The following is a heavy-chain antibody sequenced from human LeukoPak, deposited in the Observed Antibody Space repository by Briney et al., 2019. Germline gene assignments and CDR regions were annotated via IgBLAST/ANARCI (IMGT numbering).Heavy chain of an antibody. J-gene: IGHJ4*02. D-gene: IGHD6-19*01. Sequence: PGGSLRLSCAASGFIFSSRWMHWVRQAPGKGLVWVSRVNSDGRSTNYADFVKGRFAISRDNAKNTLYLQMNSLRAEDTAVYYRARGDSSGWYLLDFWGQGILVTVSS. CDR2: VNSDGRST. CDR1: GFIFSSRW. V-gene: IGHV3-74*01. CDR3: ARGDSSGWYLLDF.